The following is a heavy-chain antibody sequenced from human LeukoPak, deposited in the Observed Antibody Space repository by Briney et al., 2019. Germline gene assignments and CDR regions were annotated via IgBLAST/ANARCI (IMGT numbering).Heavy chain of an antibody. J-gene: IGHJ4*02. CDR2: ISSSGSTI. CDR1: GFTFSDYY. Sequence: GGSLRLSCAASGFTFSDYYMSWIRQAPGKGLEWVSYISSSGSTIYYADSVKGRFTISRDNAKNSLYLQMNSLRAEDTAAYYCARRGREQQLLNFDYWGQGTLVTVSS. V-gene: IGHV3-11*01. D-gene: IGHD6-13*01. CDR3: ARRGREQQLLNFDY.